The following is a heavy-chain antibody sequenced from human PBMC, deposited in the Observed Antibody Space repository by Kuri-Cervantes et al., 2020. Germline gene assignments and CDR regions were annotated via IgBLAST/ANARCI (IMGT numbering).Heavy chain of an antibody. J-gene: IGHJ4*02. CDR2: ISSSSSYI. V-gene: IGHV3-21*04. D-gene: IGHD6-6*01. CDR1: GFTFSSYS. Sequence: GESLKISCAASGFTFSSYSMNWVRQAPGKGLEWVSSISSSSSYIYYADSVKGRFTISRDNAKNSLYLQMNSLRAEDTAVYYCASRGHSSSSPVDYWGQGTLVTVSS. CDR3: ASRGHSSSSPVDY.